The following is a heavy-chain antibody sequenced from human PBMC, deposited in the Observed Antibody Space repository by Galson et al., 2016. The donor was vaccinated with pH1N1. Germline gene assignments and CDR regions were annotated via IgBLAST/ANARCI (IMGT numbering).Heavy chain of an antibody. Sequence: SVKVSCKASGYTFPNYFMHWVRQAPGQGLEWMGVINPSGGETNYAQRFQGRVTMTRDRSTSTVYMELSSLRSGDTAVYYCARKIFTSNGSVFDYWGQGTLVSVTS. J-gene: IGHJ4*02. CDR2: INPSGGET. CDR3: ARKIFTSNGSVFDY. V-gene: IGHV1-46*01. CDR1: GYTFPNYF. D-gene: IGHD3-9*01.